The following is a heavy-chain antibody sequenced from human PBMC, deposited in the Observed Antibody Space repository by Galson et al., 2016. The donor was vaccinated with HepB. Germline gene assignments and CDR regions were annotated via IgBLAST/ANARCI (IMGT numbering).Heavy chain of an antibody. D-gene: IGHD6-13*01. CDR2: ISVYNGDT. J-gene: IGHJ4*02. Sequence: SVKVSCKASGYTFNKYGFIWVRQAPGQGLEWMGWISVYNGDTKYAPKVQGRVTLTADNSSNTVYMDLRSLRSDDTAVYYCARDRDTRGSWYGGPSHWGQGTLLTVSS. CDR3: ARDRDTRGSWYGGPSH. CDR1: GYTFNKYG. V-gene: IGHV1-18*01.